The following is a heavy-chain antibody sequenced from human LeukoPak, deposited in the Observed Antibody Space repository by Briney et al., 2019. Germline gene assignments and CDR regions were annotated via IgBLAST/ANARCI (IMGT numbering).Heavy chain of an antibody. CDR2: IYDNGNT. V-gene: IGHV4-59*01. CDR1: GDSIIGYY. Sequence: SSETLSLTCTVSGDSIIGYYWSWVRQPPGKGLERIACIYDNGNTNYNPSLKSRVTISVDTSRNQFSLKLSSVTAADTAVYYCARENRGDYFDYWGQGTLVTVSS. J-gene: IGHJ4*02. D-gene: IGHD2/OR15-2a*01. CDR3: ARENRGDYFDY.